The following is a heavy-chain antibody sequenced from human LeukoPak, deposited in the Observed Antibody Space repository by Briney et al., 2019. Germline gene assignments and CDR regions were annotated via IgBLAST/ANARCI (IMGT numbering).Heavy chain of an antibody. V-gene: IGHV3-48*01. CDR2: ISSSSSTI. CDR3: ARDCYYYYYMDV. CDR1: GFTFSSCS. J-gene: IGHJ6*03. Sequence: PGGSLRLSCAASGFTFSSCSMNWVRQAPGKGLEWVSYISSSSSTIYYADSVKGRFTISRDNAKNSLYLQMNSLRAEDTAVYYCARDCYYYYYMDVWGKGTTVTVSS.